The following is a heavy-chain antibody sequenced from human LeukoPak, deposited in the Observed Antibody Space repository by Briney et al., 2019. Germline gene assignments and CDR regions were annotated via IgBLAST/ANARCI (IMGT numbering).Heavy chain of an antibody. D-gene: IGHD5-18*01. J-gene: IGHJ4*02. V-gene: IGHV1-69*05. CDR2: IIPIFGTA. Sequence: SSVKVSCKASGGTFSSYAISWVRQAPRQGLEWMGRIIPIFGTANYAQKFQGRVTITTDESTSTAYMELSSLRSEDTAVYYCARGPLTDGYSYCDYWGQGTLVTVSS. CDR1: GGTFSSYA. CDR3: ARGPLTDGYSYCDY.